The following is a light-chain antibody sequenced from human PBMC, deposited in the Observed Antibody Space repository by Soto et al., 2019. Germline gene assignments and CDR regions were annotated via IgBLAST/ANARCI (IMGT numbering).Light chain of an antibody. CDR1: QSVSSN. V-gene: IGKV3D-15*01. CDR3: QQYNNWPSIT. CDR2: GAS. J-gene: IGKJ5*01. Sequence: DTELTQSPATLSVSPGESATLSCRASQSVSSNLAWYQQKPGQAPRLLIYGASTRATGIPARFSGSGSGTEFTITISSLQSEDFAVYYCQQYNNWPSITCGQGTRLEIK.